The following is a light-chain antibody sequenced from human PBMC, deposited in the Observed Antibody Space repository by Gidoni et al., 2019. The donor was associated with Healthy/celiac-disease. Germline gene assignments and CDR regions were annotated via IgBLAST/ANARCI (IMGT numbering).Light chain of an antibody. J-gene: IGKJ1*01. CDR2: GAS. CDR3: QQYNNWPPWT. CDR1: QSVSSN. Sequence: EIVMPQSPATLSVSPGERATLSCRASQSVSSNLAWYQQKPGQAPRLLIYGASTRATGIPARCSGSGSGTEFTLTISSLQYEDFAVYYCQQYNNWPPWTFGQXTKVEIK. V-gene: IGKV3-15*01.